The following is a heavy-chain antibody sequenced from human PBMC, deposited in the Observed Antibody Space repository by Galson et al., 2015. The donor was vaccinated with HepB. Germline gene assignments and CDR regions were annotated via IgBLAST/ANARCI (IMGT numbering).Heavy chain of an antibody. J-gene: IGHJ4*02. V-gene: IGHV3-21*01. CDR2: ISSSSSYI. D-gene: IGHD4-17*01. CDR1: GFTFSSYS. CDR3: ARAESGSEYGDLDY. Sequence: SLRLSCAASGFTFSSYSMNWVRQAPGKGLEWVSSISSSSSYIYYADSVKGRFTISRDNAKNSLYLQMNSLRAEDTAVYYCARAESGSEYGDLDYWGQGTLVTVSS.